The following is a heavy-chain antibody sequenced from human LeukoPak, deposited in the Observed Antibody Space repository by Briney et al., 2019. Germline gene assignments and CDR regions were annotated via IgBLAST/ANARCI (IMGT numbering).Heavy chain of an antibody. D-gene: IGHD1-26*01. CDR3: ARDIKWELLIDH. V-gene: IGHV1-2*02. Sequence: ASVKVPCMASGYTFTGYYMHWVRQAPGQGLEWMGWINPNSGGTNYAQKFQGRVTMTRDTSISTAYMELSRLRSDDTAVYYCARDIKWELLIDHWGQGTLVTVSS. CDR2: INPNSGGT. J-gene: IGHJ4*02. CDR1: GYTFTGYY.